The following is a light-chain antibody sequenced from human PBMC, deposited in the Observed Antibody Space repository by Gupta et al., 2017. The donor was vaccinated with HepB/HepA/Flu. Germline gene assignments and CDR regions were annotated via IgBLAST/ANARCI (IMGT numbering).Light chain of an antibody. V-gene: IGLV1-40*01. CDR3: QSYDGRYV. CDR2: GNN. Sequence: QSVLTQPPSVSGAPGQRVTISCTGSNSNSGERYAVHWYQHLPGSAPKLLIYGNNNRPSGVPDRFSGSKSGTSASLAITGLQAEDEADYHCQSYDGRYVFGTGTKVTVL. J-gene: IGLJ1*01. CDR1: NSNSGERYA.